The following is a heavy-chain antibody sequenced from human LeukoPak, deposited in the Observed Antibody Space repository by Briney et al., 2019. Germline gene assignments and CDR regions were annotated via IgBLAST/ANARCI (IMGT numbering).Heavy chain of an antibody. CDR1: GYSISSGYY. J-gene: IGHJ4*02. CDR3: ASLYYDYVWGSYRSHTFDY. V-gene: IGHV4-38-2*02. CDR2: IYHSGST. D-gene: IGHD3-16*02. Sequence: SGTLSLTCTVSGYSISSGYYWGWIRQPPGKGLEWIGSIYHSGSTYYNPSLKSRVTISVDTSKNQFSLKLSSVTAADTAVYYCASLYYDYVWGSYRSHTFDYWGQGTLVTVSS.